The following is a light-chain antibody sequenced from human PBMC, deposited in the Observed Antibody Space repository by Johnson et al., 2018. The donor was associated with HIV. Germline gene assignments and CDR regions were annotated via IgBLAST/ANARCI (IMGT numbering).Light chain of an antibody. J-gene: IGLJ1*01. CDR1: SSNIGNNY. V-gene: IGLV1-51*01. CDR3: GTWDSSLSAYV. Sequence: QSVLTQPPSVSAAPGQKVTISCSGSSSNIGNNYVSWYQQLPGAAPKLLIYDNNKRPSGIPDRFSGSKSGTSATLGITGLQTGDEADYYCGTWDSSLSAYVFATATKVIVL. CDR2: DNN.